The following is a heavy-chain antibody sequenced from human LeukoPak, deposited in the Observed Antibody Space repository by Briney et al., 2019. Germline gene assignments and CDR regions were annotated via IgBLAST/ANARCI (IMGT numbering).Heavy chain of an antibody. Sequence: GSSVKVSCKASGGTFSSYAISWVRQAPGQGLEWMGGIIPIFGTANYAQKFQGRVTITADESTSTAYMELSSLRPEDTAVYYCARDRQQWLEPYYYYYGMDVWGQGTTVTVSS. V-gene: IGHV1-69*01. CDR1: GGTFSSYA. J-gene: IGHJ6*02. CDR3: ARDRQQWLEPYYYYYGMDV. CDR2: IIPIFGTA. D-gene: IGHD6-19*01.